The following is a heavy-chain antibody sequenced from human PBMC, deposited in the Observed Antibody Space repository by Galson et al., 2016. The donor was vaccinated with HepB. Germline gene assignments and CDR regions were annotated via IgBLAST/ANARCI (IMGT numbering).Heavy chain of an antibody. D-gene: IGHD5-18*01. CDR2: ITWNSVNI. V-gene: IGHV3-9*01. CDR1: GFTFHDHA. CDR3: AKDKRPTAMVLLPHFDY. Sequence: SLRLSCAASGFTFHDHAMHWVRQAPGKGLEWVSGITWNSVNIAYADSVKGRFTISRDNAKNSLYLQVNSLRAEDTAFYFCAKDKRPTAMVLLPHFDYWGQGTLVSVSS. J-gene: IGHJ4*02.